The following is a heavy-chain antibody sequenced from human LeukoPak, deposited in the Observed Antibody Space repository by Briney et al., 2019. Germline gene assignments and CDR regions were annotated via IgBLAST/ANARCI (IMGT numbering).Heavy chain of an antibody. D-gene: IGHD3-22*01. CDR2: ISGSGGST. CDR3: AKVPYDSSGYYYFDY. J-gene: IGHJ4*02. Sequence: GGSLRLSCAASGFTFSSYVMSWVRQAPGKGLEWVSAISGSGGSTYYADSVKGRFTISRDNSKNTLYLQMNSLRAEDTAVYYCAKVPYDSSGYYYFDYWGQGTLVTVSS. CDR1: GFTFSSYV. V-gene: IGHV3-23*01.